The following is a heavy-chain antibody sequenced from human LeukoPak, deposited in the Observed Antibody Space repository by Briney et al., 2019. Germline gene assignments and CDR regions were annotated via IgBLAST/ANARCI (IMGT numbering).Heavy chain of an antibody. CDR3: AKYRYGYLGMDA. J-gene: IGHJ5*02. Sequence: SETLALLCRVHDVPSSGFYWRWIRQHPGRGLKLIGENKYSGSINHIPSLKPRVFISLETSKSLFSRKFSSVTVADTGVYGGAKYRYGYLGMDAWSQGTRVTVSA. CDR1: DVPSSGFY. CDR2: NKYSGSI. V-gene: IGHV4-34*01. D-gene: IGHD2-2*03.